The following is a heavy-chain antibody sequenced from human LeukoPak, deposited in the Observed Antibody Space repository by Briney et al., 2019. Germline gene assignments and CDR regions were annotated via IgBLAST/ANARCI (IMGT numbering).Heavy chain of an antibody. D-gene: IGHD5-18*01. CDR1: GFTFRNYG. J-gene: IGHJ4*02. V-gene: IGHV3-48*02. CDR3: VRDFAAMSSFGF. CDR2: INSSSSTI. Sequence: GGSLRLSCAASGFTFRNYGMNWVRQTPGKGLVWVSYINSSSSTIYYADSVKGRFTISRDNAKNSLYLQMNSLRDEDTAVYYCVRDFAAMSSFGFWGPGTLVTVSS.